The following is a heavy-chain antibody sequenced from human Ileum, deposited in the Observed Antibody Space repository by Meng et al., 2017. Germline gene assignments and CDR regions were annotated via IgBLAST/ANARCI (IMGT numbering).Heavy chain of an antibody. CDR3: ARRTGEVDLLDY. D-gene: IGHD7-27*01. Sequence: QLQRQESGPGLVKPGETLSLRCTVSGGSISSSSHCCDWIRQPPGKGLEWIGSICYSGNTYYNPSLKSRVSMSVDTSKKQISLQLNSVTAADTAVYYCARRTGEVDLLDYWGQGTLVTVSS. CDR2: ICYSGNT. CDR1: GGSISSSSHC. V-gene: IGHV4-39*01. J-gene: IGHJ4*02.